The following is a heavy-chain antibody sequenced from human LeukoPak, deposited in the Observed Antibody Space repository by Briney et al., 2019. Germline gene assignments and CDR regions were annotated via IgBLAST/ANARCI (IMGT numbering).Heavy chain of an antibody. J-gene: IGHJ4*02. Sequence: ASVKVSCKASGYSFTSFAISWVRQAPGQGLEWMGWIRGHNGNADYVQKFHGRATMTIDTSTTTAYMELRSLRSDDTAVYYCARVVTPTDQFDYWGQGSLVTVSA. D-gene: IGHD2-15*01. CDR3: ARVVTPTDQFDY. CDR1: GYSFTSFA. V-gene: IGHV1-18*01. CDR2: IRGHNGNA.